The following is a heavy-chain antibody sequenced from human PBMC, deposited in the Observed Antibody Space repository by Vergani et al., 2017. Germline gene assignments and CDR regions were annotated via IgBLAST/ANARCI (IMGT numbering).Heavy chain of an antibody. D-gene: IGHD3-3*01. Sequence: EVELVESGGDLVQPGGSLRLSCAASGFTFNEYWMHWARQVPGKGLVWVSGMNGDGDTINYADSVKGRFTISRDNAKNTLFLQMNSLRAEDTAVYYCARARKFRFGVVWENWFDPWGQGTLVTVSS. CDR2: MNGDGDTI. CDR1: GFTFNEYW. V-gene: IGHV3-74*01. J-gene: IGHJ5*02. CDR3: ARARKFRFGVVWENWFDP.